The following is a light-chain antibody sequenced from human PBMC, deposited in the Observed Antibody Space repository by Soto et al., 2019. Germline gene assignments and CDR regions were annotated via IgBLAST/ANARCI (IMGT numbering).Light chain of an antibody. Sequence: QSVLTQPPSASGTPGQSVTISCSGSRSNIGNNDVNWYQQLPESAPQLLIDRNNQRPSGVPDRFSGSKSGTSASLAISGLQSEDEAAYYCAAWDDSLKGVVFGGGTKLTVL. V-gene: IGLV1-44*01. J-gene: IGLJ2*01. CDR1: RSNIGNND. CDR2: RNN. CDR3: AAWDDSLKGVV.